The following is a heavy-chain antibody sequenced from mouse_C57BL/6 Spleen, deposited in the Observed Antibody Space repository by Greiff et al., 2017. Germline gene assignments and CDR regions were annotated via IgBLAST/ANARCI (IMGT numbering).Heavy chain of an antibody. CDR1: GYTFTDYC. CDR2: INPNNGGT. D-gene: IGHD1-1*01. CDR3: ARRYGSEDAMDY. V-gene: IGHV1-26*01. J-gene: IGHJ4*01. Sequence: EVQLQQSGPELVKPGASVKISCKASGYTFTDYCMNWVKQSHGKSLEWIGDINPNNGGTSYNQKFKGKATLTVDKSSSTAYMELRSLTSEDSAVYYCARRYGSEDAMDYWGQGTSVTVSS.